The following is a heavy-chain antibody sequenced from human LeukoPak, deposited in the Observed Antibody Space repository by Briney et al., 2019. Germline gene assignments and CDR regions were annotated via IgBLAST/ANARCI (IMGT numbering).Heavy chain of an antibody. Sequence: KPSETLSLTCAVHDGSFSSYYWSWIRQPPGKGLEWIGYIYYSGSTNYNPSLKSRVTISVDTSKNQFSLKLSSVTAADTAVYYCASRKLGNDYWGQGTLVTVSS. CDR3: ASRKLGNDY. CDR1: DGSFSSYY. V-gene: IGHV4-59*01. J-gene: IGHJ4*02. CDR2: IYYSGST. D-gene: IGHD7-27*01.